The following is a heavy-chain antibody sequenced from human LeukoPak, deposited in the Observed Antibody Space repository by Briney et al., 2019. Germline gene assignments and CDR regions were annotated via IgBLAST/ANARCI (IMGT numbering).Heavy chain of an antibody. CDR2: FDPEDGET. J-gene: IGHJ4*02. CDR1: GYTLTELS. V-gene: IGHV1-24*01. D-gene: IGHD1-26*01. CDR3: ARVPIGGLRKGFDI. Sequence: ASVKVSCKVSGYTLTELSMHWVRQAPGKGLEWMGGFDPEDGETIYAQKFQGRVTMTTDTAVTTAYMDLDGLISDDAAVYFCARVPIGGLRKGFDIWGQGTLVTVSS.